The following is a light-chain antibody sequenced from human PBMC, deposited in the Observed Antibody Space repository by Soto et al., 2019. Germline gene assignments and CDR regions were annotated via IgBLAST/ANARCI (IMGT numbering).Light chain of an antibody. CDR2: SGS. Sequence: EIVMTQSPLSLPVTPGEPVSISCKSSQSLLHSNGYNYLDWYLQKPGQSPQLLIYSGSNRASGVPDRFSGSGSGTDFTLKISRVEAEDVAVYYCMQALQAPFTFGPGTKVDIK. J-gene: IGKJ3*01. CDR3: MQALQAPFT. V-gene: IGKV2-28*01. CDR1: QSLLHSNGYNY.